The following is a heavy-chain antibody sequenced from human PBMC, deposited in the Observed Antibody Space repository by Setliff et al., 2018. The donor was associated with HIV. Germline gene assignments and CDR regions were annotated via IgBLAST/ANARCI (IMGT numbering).Heavy chain of an antibody. CDR3: ALPYCGGGNCWSSASLPPAGWFDP. D-gene: IGHD2-15*01. CDR1: GGTFSSYV. Sequence: SVKVSCKASGGTFSSYVISWVRQAPGQGHEWMGGIIPMYGVANYAQKFQGRVTITTDESTSTAYMELSSLRSEDTAVYYCALPYCGGGNCWSSASLPPAGWFDPWGQGTLVTVSS. V-gene: IGHV1-69*05. CDR2: IIPMYGVA. J-gene: IGHJ5*02.